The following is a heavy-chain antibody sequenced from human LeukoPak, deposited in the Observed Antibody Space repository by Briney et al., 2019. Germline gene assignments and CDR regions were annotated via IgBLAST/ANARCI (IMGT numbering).Heavy chain of an antibody. CDR3: AKNRRGIAPPGSYYYYMDV. V-gene: IGHV4-61*02. CDR2: IYTSGST. CDR1: GGSISSGSYY. J-gene: IGHJ6*03. D-gene: IGHD6-13*01. Sequence: PSETLSLTCTVSGGSISSGSYYWSWIRQPAGKGLEWIGRIYTSGSTNYNPSLKSRVTISVDTSKNQFSLKLSSVTAADTAVYYCAKNRRGIAPPGSYYYYMDVWGKGTTVTISS.